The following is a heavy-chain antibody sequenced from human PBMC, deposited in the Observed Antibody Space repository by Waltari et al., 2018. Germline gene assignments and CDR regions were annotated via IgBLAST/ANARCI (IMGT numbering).Heavy chain of an antibody. CDR1: GGSISSSSYY. Sequence: LQLQESGPGLVKPSETLSLTCTVSGGSISSSSYYWGWIRQAPGKGLEWVGRIKSKTDGGTTDYAAPVKGRFTISRDDSKNTLYLQMNSLKTEDTAVYYCTTETTVTTGTFDYWGQGTLVTVSS. D-gene: IGHD4-17*01. CDR2: IKSKTDGGTT. V-gene: IGHV3-15*01. CDR3: TTETTVTTGTFDY. J-gene: IGHJ4*02.